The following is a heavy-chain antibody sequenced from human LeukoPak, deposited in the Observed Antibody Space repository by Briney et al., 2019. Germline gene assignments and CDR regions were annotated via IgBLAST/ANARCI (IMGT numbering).Heavy chain of an antibody. Sequence: GASVKVSCKASGYTFTGYYMHWVRQAPGQGLEWMGRINPNSGGTNYAQKFQGRVTMTRDTSISTAYMELSRLRSDDTAVYYCARDLIAVTTTPDYWGQGILVTVSS. CDR3: ARDLIAVTTTPDY. J-gene: IGHJ4*02. CDR1: GYTFTGYY. D-gene: IGHD4-17*01. V-gene: IGHV1-2*06. CDR2: INPNSGGT.